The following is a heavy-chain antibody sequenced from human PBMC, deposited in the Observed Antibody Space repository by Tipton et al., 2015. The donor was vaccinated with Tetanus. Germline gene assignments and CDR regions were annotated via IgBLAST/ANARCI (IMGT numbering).Heavy chain of an antibody. D-gene: IGHD5-18*01. Sequence: LRLSCAVYGGSFSGYYWNWIRQPPGKGLEWIGEINQSGSTNDNPSLKSRVTISVDTSKNQFSLKLSSVTAADTAVYYCARVSYRFPIDYGMDVWGQGTTVTVSS. J-gene: IGHJ6*02. CDR2: INQSGST. V-gene: IGHV4-34*01. CDR3: ARVSYRFPIDYGMDV. CDR1: GGSFSGYY.